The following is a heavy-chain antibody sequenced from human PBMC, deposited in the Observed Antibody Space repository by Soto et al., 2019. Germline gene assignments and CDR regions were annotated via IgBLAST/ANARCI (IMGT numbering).Heavy chain of an antibody. Sequence: QVQLQESGPGLVKPSQTLSLTCTVSGGSVSSGDYFWTWIRQSPGKGLEWIGYVSHIGSTYYNPSLKSRAKVSLDTSKNQFSLKLTSVTAADMAVFYCARVWVSEMYYVQRIDPWGQGALVTVSS. D-gene: IGHD3-16*01. CDR3: ARVWVSEMYYVQRIDP. V-gene: IGHV4-30-4*08. CDR1: GGSVSSGDYF. CDR2: VSHIGST. J-gene: IGHJ5*02.